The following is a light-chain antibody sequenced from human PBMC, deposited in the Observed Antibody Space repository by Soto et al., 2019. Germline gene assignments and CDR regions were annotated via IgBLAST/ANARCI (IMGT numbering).Light chain of an antibody. CDR3: QQYNSYSGT. CDR1: QSISSW. J-gene: IGKJ1*01. CDR2: KAS. Sequence: DIQMTQSPSTLSASVGDRVTITYRASQSISSWLAWYQQKPGKAPNLLIYKASSLESGVPSRFSGSGSGTEFTLTIISLQPDDFATYYCQQYNSYSGTFGQGTKVEIK. V-gene: IGKV1-5*03.